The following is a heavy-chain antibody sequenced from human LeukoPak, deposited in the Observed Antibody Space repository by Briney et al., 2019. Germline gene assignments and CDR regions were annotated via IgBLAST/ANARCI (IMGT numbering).Heavy chain of an antibody. CDR3: ARAAAAGTPRHWFDP. CDR2: ISTSGTT. Sequence: SETLSLTCTVSGDSISSGSYYWSWIRQPAGKGLEWIGRISTSGTTNYNPSLKSRVTISVDTSKNQFSLKLSSVTAADTAVYYCARAAAAGTPRHWFDPWGQGTLVTVSS. D-gene: IGHD6-13*01. J-gene: IGHJ5*02. CDR1: GDSISSGSYY. V-gene: IGHV4-61*02.